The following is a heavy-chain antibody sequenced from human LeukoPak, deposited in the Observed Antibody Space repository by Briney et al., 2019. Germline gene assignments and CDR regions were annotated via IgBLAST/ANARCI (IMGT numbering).Heavy chain of an antibody. D-gene: IGHD4-17*01. J-gene: IGHJ3*02. CDR1: GFTFSSYG. Sequence: GRSLRLSCAASGFTFSSYGMHWVRQAPGKGLEWVAVIWYDGSNKYYADSVKGRFTISRDNSKNTLFVEMNSLRAEDTAVYHCARALPHDYGDYGSFDIWGQGTMVTVSS. CDR3: ARALPHDYGDYGSFDI. CDR2: IWYDGSNK. V-gene: IGHV3-33*01.